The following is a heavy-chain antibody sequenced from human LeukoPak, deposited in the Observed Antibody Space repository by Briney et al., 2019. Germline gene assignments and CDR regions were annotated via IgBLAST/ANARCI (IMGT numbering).Heavy chain of an antibody. D-gene: IGHD5-18*01. Sequence: PGGSLRLSCAASGFTFSSYWMNWARQAPGKGLEWVASINHNGNVNYYVDSVKGRFTISRDNSKNTLYLEMNSLRAEDTAVYYCARDREYSYFDYWGQGTLVTVS. CDR3: ARDREYSYFDY. CDR1: GFTFSSYW. J-gene: IGHJ4*02. CDR2: INHNGNVN. V-gene: IGHV3-7*01.